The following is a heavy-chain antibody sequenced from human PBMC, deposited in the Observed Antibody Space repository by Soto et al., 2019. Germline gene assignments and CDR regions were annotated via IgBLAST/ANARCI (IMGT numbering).Heavy chain of an antibody. V-gene: IGHV4-34*01. CDR3: ASAQRYCSSTRCYTNWFDP. D-gene: IGHD2-2*01. CDR2: INHSGST. CDR1: GGSFSGYY. Sequence: SETLSLTCAVYGGSFSGYYWSWIRQPPGKGLEWIGEINHSGSTNYNPSLKSRVTISVDTSKNQFSLKLSSVTAADTAVYYCASAQRYCSSTRCYTNWFDPWGQGTLVTVSS. J-gene: IGHJ5*02.